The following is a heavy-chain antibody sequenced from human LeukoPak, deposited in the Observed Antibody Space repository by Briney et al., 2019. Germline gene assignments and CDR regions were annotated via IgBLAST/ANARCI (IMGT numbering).Heavy chain of an antibody. Sequence: SETLSLTCTVSGGSISSYYWSWIRQPPGKGLEWIGYIYYSGSTNYNPSLKSRVTISVDTSKNQFPLKLSSVTAADTAVYYCARGWYFDYWGQGTLVTVSS. CDR2: IYYSGST. D-gene: IGHD6-19*01. CDR3: ARGWYFDY. J-gene: IGHJ4*02. V-gene: IGHV4-59*08. CDR1: GGSISSYY.